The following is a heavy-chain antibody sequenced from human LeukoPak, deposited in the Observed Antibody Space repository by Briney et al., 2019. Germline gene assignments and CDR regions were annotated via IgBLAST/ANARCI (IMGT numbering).Heavy chain of an antibody. D-gene: IGHD3-9*01. CDR1: GGSISSYY. Sequence: SETLSLTCTVSGGSISSYYWSWIRQPPGEGLEWIGYIYYSGSTNYNPSLKSRVTISVDTSKNQFSLKLSSVTAADTAVYYCARSYYDILTGYYTNFDYWGQGTLVTVSS. CDR3: ARSYYDILTGYYTNFDY. V-gene: IGHV4-59*01. CDR2: IYYSGST. J-gene: IGHJ4*02.